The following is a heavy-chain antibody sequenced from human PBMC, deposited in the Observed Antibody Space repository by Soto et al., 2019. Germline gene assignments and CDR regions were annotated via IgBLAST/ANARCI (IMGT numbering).Heavy chain of an antibody. V-gene: IGHV4-59*01. CDR1: GGSISPNY. CDR3: ARGGWSNHY. Sequence: QVQLQESGPGLVKPSETLSLTCTVSGGSISPNYWSWIRQPPGKGLEWIGYIYYSGSTDYNPSLKSRVTISVDTSKNQFSLKPSSVTAADTAVYYCARGGWSNHYWGQGTLVTVSS. CDR2: IYYSGST. J-gene: IGHJ4*02.